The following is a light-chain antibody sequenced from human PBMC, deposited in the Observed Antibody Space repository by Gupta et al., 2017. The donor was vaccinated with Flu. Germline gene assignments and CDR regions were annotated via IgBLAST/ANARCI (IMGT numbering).Light chain of an antibody. J-gene: IGKJ2*01. CDR1: QTLVHSDGNTY. Sequence: SQTLVHSDGNTYLNWFHQRPGQSPRRLIYKVSNRDSGVPDRISGSGSGTDFTLKISGVGAEDVGIYFCRQGIHWPYTFGQGTNLKIK. V-gene: IGKV2-30*02. CDR2: KVS. CDR3: RQGIHWPYT.